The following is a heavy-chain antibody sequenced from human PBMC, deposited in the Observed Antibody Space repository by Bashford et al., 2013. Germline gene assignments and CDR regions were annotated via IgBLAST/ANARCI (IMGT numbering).Heavy chain of an antibody. J-gene: IGHJ4*02. CDR1: GYTFTGNH. CDR2: IDPNSGGT. Sequence: ASVKVSCKASGYTFTGNHIHWVRQAPGQGLEWMGWIDPNSGGTNYAQKFKGRVTMTRDTSIGTAYMELSSLRSDDTAMYYCTRDQRPGAGRPYDLDYWGPGTLVTVSS. CDR3: TRDQRPGAGRPYDLDY. V-gene: IGHV1-2*02. D-gene: IGHD6-6*01.